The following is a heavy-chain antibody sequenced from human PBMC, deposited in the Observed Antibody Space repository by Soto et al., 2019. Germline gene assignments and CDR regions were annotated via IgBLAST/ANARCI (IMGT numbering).Heavy chain of an antibody. CDR2: IHSTGST. CDR3: ARKGYGSFAPFDY. Sequence: EVQLVESGGGLVQPGGSLRLSCAVSGFTVSSNYMTWVRQAPGKGLEWVSIIHSTGSTYYADSVQGRFTISRDDSKKTVFLQMNSLRADDPAVYYCARKGYGSFAPFDYWGQGTLVTVSS. J-gene: IGHJ4*02. V-gene: IGHV3-66*01. CDR1: GFTVSSNY. D-gene: IGHD1-26*01.